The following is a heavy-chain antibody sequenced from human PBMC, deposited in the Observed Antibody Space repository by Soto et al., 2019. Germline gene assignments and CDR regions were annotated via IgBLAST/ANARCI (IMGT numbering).Heavy chain of an antibody. J-gene: IGHJ4*02. CDR1: GYTFTSHR. D-gene: IGHD3-3*02. CDR2: INPSGGST. CDR3: ARDTEMDTLSNRIGDFDA. Sequence: ASVKVSCKASGYTFTSHRIQWVRQAPGQGLEWMGIINPSGGSTAYTQKFQGRVTMTRDTSTSTVYLDLSSLRSEDTEVYYCARDTEMDTLSNRIGDFDACGPATLV. V-gene: IGHV1-46*01.